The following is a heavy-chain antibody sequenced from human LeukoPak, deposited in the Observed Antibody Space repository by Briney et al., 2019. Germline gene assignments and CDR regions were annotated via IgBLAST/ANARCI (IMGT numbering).Heavy chain of an antibody. CDR1: GGSISTYY. D-gene: IGHD6-19*01. V-gene: IGHV4-59*01. CDR2: IYYTGST. CDR3: ARVKGGSGWFYSDY. J-gene: IGHJ4*02. Sequence: SETLSLTCTVSGGSISTYYWTWIRQPPGKGLEWIGYIYYTGSTKYNPSLKSRVTISVDTSKNQFSLKLSSVTAADTAVYYCARVKGGSGWFYSDYWGQGTLVTVSS.